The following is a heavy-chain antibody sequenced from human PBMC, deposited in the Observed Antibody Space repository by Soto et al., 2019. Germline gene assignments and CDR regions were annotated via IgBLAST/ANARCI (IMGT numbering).Heavy chain of an antibody. CDR3: ATGLGPYYSDHMAV. Sequence: QVQLVQSGAEVKKPGSSVKVSCKASGDTFSSYAISWVRQAPGHGLEWMGGFIPIFGTANYAQKFQGRVTITADESTRTAYTELRSLISVDTAVYSCATGLGPYYSDHMAVWGQGTTVPVSS. CDR2: FIPIFGTA. CDR1: GDTFSSYA. V-gene: IGHV1-69*01. J-gene: IGHJ6*02.